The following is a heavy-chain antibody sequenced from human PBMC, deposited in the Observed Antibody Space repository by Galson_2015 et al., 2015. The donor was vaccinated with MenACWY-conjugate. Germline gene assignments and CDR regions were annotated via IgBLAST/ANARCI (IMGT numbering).Heavy chain of an antibody. Sequence: SLRLSCAASGFTFGSYWMHWVRQVPGRGLVWVLRIDRAGSSTTYADSVKGRFTISRDNAKNTLYLQMNSLRAEDTAVYYCARDRKEPTVSVPSNLFHPRGQRSPDIASS. V-gene: IGHV3-74*01. CDR2: IDRAGSST. CDR1: GFTFGSYW. D-gene: IGHD4-11*01. CDR3: ARDRKEPTVSVPSNLFHP. J-gene: IGHJ5*02.